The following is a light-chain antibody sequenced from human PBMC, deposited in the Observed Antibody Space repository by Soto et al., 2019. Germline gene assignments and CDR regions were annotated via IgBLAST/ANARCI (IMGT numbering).Light chain of an antibody. Sequence: EIVLTQSPGTLSLSPGERATLSCRASQSVMNSNYLAWYQQKPGQAPRLLIYSASTRATGIPDRFSGSGSGTDFTLTISRLEPEDFAVYYCQQYGSSITFGQGTRLEI. J-gene: IGKJ5*01. CDR3: QQYGSSIT. CDR1: QSVMNSNY. V-gene: IGKV3-20*01. CDR2: SAS.